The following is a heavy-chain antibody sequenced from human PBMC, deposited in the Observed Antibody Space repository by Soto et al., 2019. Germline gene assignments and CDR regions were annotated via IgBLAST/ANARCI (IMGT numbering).Heavy chain of an antibody. CDR2: ISGSGVST. D-gene: IGHD3-22*01. CDR1: GFTFSSYG. CDR3: AKSPGMYYYDSSGYYHYDY. J-gene: IGHJ4*02. V-gene: IGHV3-23*01. Sequence: PGESLRLSCAASGFTFSSYGMSWVRQAPGKGLEWVSAISGSGVSTYYADSVKGRFTISRDNSKNTLYLQMNSLRAEDTAVYYSAKSPGMYYYDSSGYYHYDYWGQGTLVTVSS.